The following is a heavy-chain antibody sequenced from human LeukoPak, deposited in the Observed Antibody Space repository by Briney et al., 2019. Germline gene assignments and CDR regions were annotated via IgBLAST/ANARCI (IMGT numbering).Heavy chain of an antibody. D-gene: IGHD1-7*01. CDR3: ATDGGNYGNFYGMDV. CDR2: TYYRSEWYN. Sequence: QSGPGLVKPSQTLSLTCTISGDSVSSNSAAWSWIRQSPSRGLEWLGRTYYRSEWYNEYAVSVKSRITISPDTSKNQFSLQLNSVTPEDTAVYYCATDGGNYGNFYGMDVWGQGTTVTVSS. CDR1: GDSVSSNSAA. J-gene: IGHJ6*02. V-gene: IGHV6-1*01.